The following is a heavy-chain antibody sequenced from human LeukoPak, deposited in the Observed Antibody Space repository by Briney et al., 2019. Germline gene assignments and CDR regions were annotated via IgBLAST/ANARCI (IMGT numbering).Heavy chain of an antibody. CDR2: MYYSGST. J-gene: IGHJ4*02. V-gene: IGHV4-31*02. Sequence: PSETLSLTCSVSGGSVNGGGYYWTWIRQQPGKGLEWIGYMYYSGSTFYNPSLKSRVAISIDTSKNQFSLRLDSVTAADTAVYYCAKVATDTIGYYFDYWGQGTLVTVSS. CDR3: AKVATDTIGYYFDY. CDR1: GGSVNGGGYY. D-gene: IGHD3-22*01.